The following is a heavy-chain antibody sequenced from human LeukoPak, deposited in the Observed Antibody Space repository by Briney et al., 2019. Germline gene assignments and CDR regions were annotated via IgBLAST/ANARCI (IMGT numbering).Heavy chain of an antibody. CDR1: GYSISSAYY. Sequence: SETLSLTCSVSGYSISSAYYWGWIRQPPGKGLEWIGTMYHSGSTNYNPSLKSRVTISVDTPKNQFSLKLSSVTAADTAVYYCARDTSGRCSGGSCYGTVWFDPWGQGTLVTVSS. J-gene: IGHJ5*02. CDR2: MYHSGST. V-gene: IGHV4-38-2*02. D-gene: IGHD2-15*01. CDR3: ARDTSGRCSGGSCYGTVWFDP.